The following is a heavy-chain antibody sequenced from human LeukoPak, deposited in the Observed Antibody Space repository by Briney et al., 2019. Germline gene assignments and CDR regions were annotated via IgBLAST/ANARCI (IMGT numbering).Heavy chain of an antibody. J-gene: IGHJ4*02. Sequence: GGSLRLSCAASGFTFSSYAMSWVRQAPGKGLEWLSDISGSGGSPYYADSVQGRFTISRDNSKNTLYLQMNSLRAEDTAVYYCAKPHYYYDTRRYSAGDHWGQGTLVTVSS. CDR3: AKPHYYYDTRRYSAGDH. D-gene: IGHD3-22*01. CDR1: GFTFSSYA. V-gene: IGHV3-23*01. CDR2: ISGSGGSP.